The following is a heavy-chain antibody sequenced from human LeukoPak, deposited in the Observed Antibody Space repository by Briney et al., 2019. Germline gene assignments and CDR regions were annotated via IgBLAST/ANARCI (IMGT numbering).Heavy chain of an antibody. CDR1: GFTVNNNY. D-gene: IGHD5-18*01. J-gene: IGHJ4*02. Sequence: GGSLRLSCVASGFTVNNNYMNWVRQGPGKGLEWVSVISSGGSTYYADSVTGRFTISRDNSKNTLYLQMNSLRAEDTAVYYCAKVRFFQLWQFDYWGQGTLVTVSS. CDR3: AKVRFFQLWQFDY. CDR2: ISSGGST. V-gene: IGHV3-53*01.